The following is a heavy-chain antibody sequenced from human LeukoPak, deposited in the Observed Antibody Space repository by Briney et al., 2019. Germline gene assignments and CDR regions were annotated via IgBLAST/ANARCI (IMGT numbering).Heavy chain of an antibody. Sequence: PSETLSLTCTVSGGSISSSSYYWGWIRQPPGKGLEWIGSIYYSGSIYYNPSLKSRVTISVDTSKNQFSLKLSSVTAADTAVYYCARVSYYDTPPVLWGRGTLVTVSS. V-gene: IGHV4-39*07. CDR2: IYYSGSI. D-gene: IGHD3-9*01. CDR1: GGSISSSSYY. J-gene: IGHJ2*01. CDR3: ARVSYYDTPPVL.